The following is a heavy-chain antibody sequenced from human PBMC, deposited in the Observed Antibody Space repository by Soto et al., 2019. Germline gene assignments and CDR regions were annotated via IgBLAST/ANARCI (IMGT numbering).Heavy chain of an antibody. Sequence: EVQLLESGGGLVQPGGSLRLSCAASGFIFNAYAMTWVRQAPGKGLEWVSAIGGSGGNTYYAASVKGRFTISRDNSEDTVELEMNMLKVDDTAVYFCAMVASDYINSADHWGQGILVTVSS. CDR3: AMVASDYINSADH. D-gene: IGHD4-4*01. CDR2: IGGSGGNT. J-gene: IGHJ4*02. V-gene: IGHV3-23*01. CDR1: GFIFNAYA.